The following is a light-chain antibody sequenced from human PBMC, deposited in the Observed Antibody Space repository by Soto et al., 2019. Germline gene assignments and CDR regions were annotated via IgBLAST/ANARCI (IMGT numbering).Light chain of an antibody. CDR2: AAS. J-gene: IGKJ1*01. CDR3: QKNDSAPWT. V-gene: IGKV1-27*01. Sequence: DIQMTQSPSSLSASVRDRVTITCRASQGISNYLAWYQQKPGKVPKLLIYAASTLQSGVPSRFSGSGSGTDFTLTISSLQPENVATYCCQKNDSAPWTFGQGTKVEIK. CDR1: QGISNY.